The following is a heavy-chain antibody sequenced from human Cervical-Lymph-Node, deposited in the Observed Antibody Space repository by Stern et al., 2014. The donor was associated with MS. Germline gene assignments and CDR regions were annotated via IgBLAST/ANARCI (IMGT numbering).Heavy chain of an antibody. D-gene: IGHD5-18*01. V-gene: IGHV1-46*01. Sequence: QVQLVQSGAEVKKPGASVKVSCKASGYTFTTYYIHWVRQAPGQGLEWMGIIKPSGGSTSYAQKFQGRVTMTRDMSTSTVYMELNSLRSDDTVVYYCAREHTAMGFGYWGQGTLVTVSS. CDR1: GYTFTTYY. CDR3: AREHTAMGFGY. CDR2: IKPSGGST. J-gene: IGHJ4*02.